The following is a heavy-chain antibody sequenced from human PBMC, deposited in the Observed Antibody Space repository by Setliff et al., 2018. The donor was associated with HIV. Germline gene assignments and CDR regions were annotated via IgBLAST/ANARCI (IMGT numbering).Heavy chain of an antibody. J-gene: IGHJ4*02. CDR3: ARPKYSGSWYLYY. V-gene: IGHV4-4*09. CDR2: ISTSGSS. Sequence: SETLSLTCTVSGGSISTYYWSWIRQPPGKGLEWIGHISTSGSSNYNPSLKSRVTISVDMSKNQFSLNLNSATAADTATYYCARPKYSGSWYLYYWGQGTLVTVSS. CDR1: GGSISTYY. D-gene: IGHD1-26*01.